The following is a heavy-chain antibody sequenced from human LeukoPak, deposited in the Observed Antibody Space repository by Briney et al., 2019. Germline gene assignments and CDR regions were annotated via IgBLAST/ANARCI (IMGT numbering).Heavy chain of an antibody. CDR3: ASSPTYCSSTSCYINY. J-gene: IGHJ4*02. CDR2: ISDDGSNK. CDR1: GFTFSSYG. D-gene: IGHD2-2*02. V-gene: IGHV3-30*03. Sequence: GGSLRLSCAASGFTFSSYGMHWVRQAPGKGLEWVAVISDDGSNKYYVDSVKGRFTISRDNSKNTLYLQMNSLRAEDTAVYYCASSPTYCSSTSCYINYWGQGTLVTVSA.